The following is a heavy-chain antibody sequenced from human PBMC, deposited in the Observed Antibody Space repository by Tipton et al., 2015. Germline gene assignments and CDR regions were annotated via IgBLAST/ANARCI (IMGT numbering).Heavy chain of an antibody. CDR3: ARDLEHGMDV. D-gene: IGHD5-24*01. J-gene: IGHJ6*02. CDR1: GGSISSSSYY. CDR2: IYYSGST. V-gene: IGHV4-39*07. Sequence: TLSLTCTVSGGSISSSSYYWAWIRQPPGKGLEWIGSIYYSGSTYYNPSLKSRVTISVDTSKNQFFLNLTSVTAADTAVYFCARDLEHGMDVWGQGTTVTVS.